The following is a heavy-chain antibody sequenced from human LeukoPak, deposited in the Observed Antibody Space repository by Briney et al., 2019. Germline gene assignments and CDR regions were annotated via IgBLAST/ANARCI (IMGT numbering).Heavy chain of an antibody. CDR1: GFTFSSYG. CDR3: ARSQGGTMSLRHFDL. J-gene: IGHJ2*01. CDR2: IWYDGSNK. Sequence: PGGSLRLSCAASGFTFSSYGMHWVRQAPGKGLEWVAVIWYDGSNKYYADSVKGRFTISRDNSKNTLYLQMNSLRAEDTAVYYCARSQGGTMSLRHFDLWGRGTLVTVSS. D-gene: IGHD3-22*01. V-gene: IGHV3-33*01.